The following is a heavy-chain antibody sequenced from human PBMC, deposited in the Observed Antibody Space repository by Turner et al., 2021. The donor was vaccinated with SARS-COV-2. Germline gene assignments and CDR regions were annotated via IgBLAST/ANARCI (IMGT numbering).Heavy chain of an antibody. CDR3: AKADRVMIVVVITLFDY. V-gene: IGHV3-23*01. CDR1: GFPFSSYA. CDR2: ISGSGGST. J-gene: IGHJ4*02. D-gene: IGHD3-22*01. Sequence: EVQLLASGGGLVQPGGSLRLSCAASGFPFSSYAMSWVRKAPGKGLEWVSAISGSGGSTYYADSVKGRFTISRDNAKNTLYLQMNSLRAEDTAVYYCAKADRVMIVVVITLFDYWGQGTLVTVSS.